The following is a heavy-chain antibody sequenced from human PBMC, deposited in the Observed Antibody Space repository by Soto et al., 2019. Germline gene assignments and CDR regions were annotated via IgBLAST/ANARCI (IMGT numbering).Heavy chain of an antibody. CDR1: GGTFSSYT. V-gene: IGHV1-69*04. Sequence: ASVKVSFKASGGTFSSYTISWVRQAPGQGLEWMGRIIPILGIANYAQKFQGRVTITADKSTSTAYMELSSLRSEDTAVYYCARDGDEAEAGAFDYWGQGTLVTVSS. D-gene: IGHD6-13*01. CDR3: ARDGDEAEAGAFDY. CDR2: IIPILGIA. J-gene: IGHJ4*02.